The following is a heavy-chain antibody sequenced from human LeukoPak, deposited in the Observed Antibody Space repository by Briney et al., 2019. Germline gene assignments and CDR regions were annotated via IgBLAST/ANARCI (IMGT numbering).Heavy chain of an antibody. CDR2: ITWNSGTT. Sequence: PGRSLRLSCVASGFTFDDFAMHWVRQLPGKGLECVSGITWNSGTTGYADSVKGRFTISRDNAKNSLYLQMNSLRAEDTAVYYCAKDTRAVSVGSFDYWGQGTLVTFSS. V-gene: IGHV3-9*01. D-gene: IGHD3-10*01. J-gene: IGHJ4*02. CDR3: AKDTRAVSVGSFDY. CDR1: GFTFDDFA.